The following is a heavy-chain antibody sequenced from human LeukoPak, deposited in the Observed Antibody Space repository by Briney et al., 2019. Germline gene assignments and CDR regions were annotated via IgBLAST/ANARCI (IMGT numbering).Heavy chain of an antibody. CDR2: IYTSGST. J-gene: IGHJ4*02. Sequence: SETLSLTCTVSGGSISSYYWSWIRQPAGKGLEWIGRIYTSGSTNYNPSLKSRVTMSVDTSKNQFSLRLSSVTAADTAVYYCARGRYVTTRGGAAAGFLDYWGQGTLVTVST. CDR1: GGSISSYY. D-gene: IGHD6-13*01. V-gene: IGHV4-4*07. CDR3: ARGRYVTTRGGAAAGFLDY.